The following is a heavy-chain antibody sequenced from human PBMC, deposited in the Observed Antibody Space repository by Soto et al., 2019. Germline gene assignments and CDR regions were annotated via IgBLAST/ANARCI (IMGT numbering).Heavy chain of an antibody. V-gene: IGHV3-21*01. Sequence: LRLSCAASGFTFSSHSMNWVRQAPGKGLEWVSSISISSTYIYYADSLKGRFTISRDDAKNSLYLQMNSLRAEDTAVYYCARARYSSSWSHYYYGMDVWGQGTTVTVSS. CDR3: ARARYSSSWSHYYYGMDV. CDR2: ISISSTYI. CDR1: GFTFSSHS. J-gene: IGHJ6*02. D-gene: IGHD6-13*01.